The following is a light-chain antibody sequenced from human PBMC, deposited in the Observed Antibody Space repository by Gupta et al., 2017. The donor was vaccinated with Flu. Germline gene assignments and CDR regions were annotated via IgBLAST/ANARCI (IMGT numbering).Light chain of an antibody. CDR2: AAS. V-gene: IGKV1-39*01. Sequence: TITRSCRASQLVSNDLNCYQQKPEKAARLLMYAASCFPSGGSARSSGCGSGTDCTLSIRSLQPEDVATFYCQQTYPYPPSPTFGGGTKVEIK. J-gene: IGKJ4*01. CDR3: QQTYPYPPSPT. CDR1: QLVSND.